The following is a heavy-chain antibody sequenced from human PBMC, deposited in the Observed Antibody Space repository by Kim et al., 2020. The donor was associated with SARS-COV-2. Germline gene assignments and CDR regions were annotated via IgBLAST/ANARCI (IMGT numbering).Heavy chain of an antibody. D-gene: IGHD1-26*01. CDR1: GLTVSNNY. J-gene: IGHJ4*02. CDR2: IFIDGTT. V-gene: IGHV3-53*01. CDR3: ARDGGRSGGGY. Sequence: GGSLRLSCAASGLTVSNNYMSWVRQAPGKWLEWVSIIFIDGTTHYADSVKGRFTISRDNSKNKVFLQMNSLRAQDTAVYYCARDGGRSGGGYWGQGTLVTVSS.